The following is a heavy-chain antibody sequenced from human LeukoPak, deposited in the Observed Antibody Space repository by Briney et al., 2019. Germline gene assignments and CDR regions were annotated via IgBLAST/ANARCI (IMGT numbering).Heavy chain of an antibody. V-gene: IGHV3-7*01. CDR3: ARDYLDYDFWSGYHNWFDP. Sequence: GRSLRLSCAASGFTSSSYWMSWVRQAPGKGLEWVAKIKQDGGENSYVDSVKGRFTISRDNAKNSLYLQMNSLRAEDTAVYYCARDYLDYDFWSGYHNWFDPWGQGTLVTVSS. D-gene: IGHD3-3*01. J-gene: IGHJ5*02. CDR1: GFTSSSYW. CDR2: IKQDGGEN.